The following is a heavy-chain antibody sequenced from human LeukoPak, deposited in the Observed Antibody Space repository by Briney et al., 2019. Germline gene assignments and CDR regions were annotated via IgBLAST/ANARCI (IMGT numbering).Heavy chain of an antibody. CDR2: IYSGGNT. Sequence: GGSLRLSCTVSGFTVSSNSMSWVRQAPGKGLEWVSFIYSGGNTHYSDSVKGRFTISRDNSKNTLYLQMNSLRAEDTAVYYCARGLKTSRYYYYYYMDVWGKGTTVTVSS. CDR3: ARGLKTSRYYYYYYMDV. J-gene: IGHJ6*03. V-gene: IGHV3-53*01. CDR1: GFTVSSNS. D-gene: IGHD1-7*01.